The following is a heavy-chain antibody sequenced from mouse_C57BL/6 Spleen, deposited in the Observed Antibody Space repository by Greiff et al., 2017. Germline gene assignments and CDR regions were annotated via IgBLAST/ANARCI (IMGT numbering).Heavy chain of an antibody. Sequence: EVQGVESGEGLVKPGGSLKLSCAASGFTFSSYAMSWVRQTPEKRLEWVAYISSGGDYIYYADTVKGRFTISRDNARNTLYLQMSSLKSEDTAMYYCTREGPPHAMDYWGQGTSVTVSS. CDR2: ISSGGDYI. CDR3: TREGPPHAMDY. V-gene: IGHV5-9-1*02. CDR1: GFTFSSYA. J-gene: IGHJ4*01.